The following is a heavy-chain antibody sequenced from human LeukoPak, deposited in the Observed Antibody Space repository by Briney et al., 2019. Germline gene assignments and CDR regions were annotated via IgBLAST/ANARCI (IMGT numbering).Heavy chain of an antibody. Sequence: ESGPTLGKPTQTLTLTFTFSGFSRSTSGMCVSWIRQPPGKALESLARNEWDDDKYYSPSLKTRLTISKDTSKNEVVLTMPNMDPVDTATYYCERTRPRRFGFDYWGQGTLVTVSS. D-gene: IGHD3-10*01. V-gene: IGHV2-70*11. CDR3: ERTRPRRFGFDY. CDR1: GFSRSTSGMC. J-gene: IGHJ4*02. CDR2: NEWDDDK.